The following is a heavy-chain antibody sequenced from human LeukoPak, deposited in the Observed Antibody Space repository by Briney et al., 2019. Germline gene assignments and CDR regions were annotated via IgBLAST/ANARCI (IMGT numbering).Heavy chain of an antibody. D-gene: IGHD3-16*01. V-gene: IGHV1-2*02. J-gene: IGHJ4*02. CDR3: ARDLHDYVWGSPMSNPLFDY. CDR1: GYTFTSYY. Sequence: ASVKVSCKASGYTFTSYYMHWVRQAPGQGLEWMGWINPNSGGTNYAQKFQGRVTMTRDTSISTAYMELSRLRSDDTAVYYCARDLHDYVWGSPMSNPLFDYWGQGTLVTVSS. CDR2: INPNSGGT.